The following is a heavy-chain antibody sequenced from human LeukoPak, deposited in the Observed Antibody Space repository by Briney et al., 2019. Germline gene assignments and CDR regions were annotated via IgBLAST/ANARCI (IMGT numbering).Heavy chain of an antibody. D-gene: IGHD3-3*01. CDR1: GFTFSSYS. V-gene: IGHV3-48*01. Sequence: GGSLRLSCAASGFTFSSYSMNWVRQAPGKGLEWVSYISSSSSTIYYADSVKGRFTISRDNSKNTLYLQMNSLRAEDTAVYYCAKTRGISISGVVPLCDYWGQGTLVTVSS. CDR2: ISSSSSTI. CDR3: AKTRGISISGVVPLCDY. J-gene: IGHJ4*02.